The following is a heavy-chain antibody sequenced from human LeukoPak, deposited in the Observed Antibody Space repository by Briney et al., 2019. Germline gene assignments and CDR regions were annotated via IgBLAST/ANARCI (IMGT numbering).Heavy chain of an antibody. CDR3: ARGLHSGSYGAFDI. Sequence: GGSLRLSCAASGFTFSDYYMSWIRQAPGMGLEWVSYISSSGSTIYYADSVKGRFTISRDNAKNSLYLQMNSLRAEDTAVYYCARGLHSGSYGAFDIWGQGTMVTVSS. V-gene: IGHV3-11*01. CDR2: ISSSGSTI. D-gene: IGHD1-26*01. J-gene: IGHJ3*02. CDR1: GFTFSDYY.